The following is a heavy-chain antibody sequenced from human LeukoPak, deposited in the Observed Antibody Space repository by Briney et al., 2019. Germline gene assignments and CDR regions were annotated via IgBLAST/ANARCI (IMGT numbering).Heavy chain of an antibody. CDR2: ISSSSSYI. D-gene: IGHD6-13*01. CDR3: ARDRIAAAKSGHFQH. CDR1: GFTFSSYS. Sequence: NSGGSLRLSCAASGFTFSSYSMNWVRQAPGKGLEWVSSISSSSSYIYYADSVKGRFTISRDNAKNSLYLQMNSLRAEDTAVYYCARDRIAAAKSGHFQHWGQGTLVTVSS. V-gene: IGHV3-21*04. J-gene: IGHJ1*01.